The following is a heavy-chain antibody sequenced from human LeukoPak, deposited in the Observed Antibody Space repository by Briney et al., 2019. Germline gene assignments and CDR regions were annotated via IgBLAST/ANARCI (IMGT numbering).Heavy chain of an antibody. J-gene: IGHJ4*02. D-gene: IGHD3-3*01. V-gene: IGHV4-38-2*02. CDR2: VYHSGST. Sequence: PSETLSLTCTVSGHSIFSGYYWGWIRQPPGKGLEWIGSVYHSGSTYYNPSLESRVTISVDTSKNQFFLNLGSVTAADTAVYYCGRIIFGVVRCGPFDSWGQGTLVTVSS. CDR1: GHSIFSGYY. CDR3: GRIIFGVVRCGPFDS.